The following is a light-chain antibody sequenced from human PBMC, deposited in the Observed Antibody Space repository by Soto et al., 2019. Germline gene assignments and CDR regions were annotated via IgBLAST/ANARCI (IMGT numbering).Light chain of an antibody. CDR3: QQYGRSTWT. Sequence: EIVVTQSPRTLSLSTGERATLSCRASQSVSSSSLAWYQQKPGQAPRLLIFGASSRATGIPDRFSGSGSGTDFTLTISRLEPEDFAVYYCQQYGRSTWTSAQGSKVDIK. V-gene: IGKV3-20*01. J-gene: IGKJ1*01. CDR2: GAS. CDR1: QSVSSSS.